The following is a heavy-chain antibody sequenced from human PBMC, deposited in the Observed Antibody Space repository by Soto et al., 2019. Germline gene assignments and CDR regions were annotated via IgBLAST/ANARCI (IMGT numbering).Heavy chain of an antibody. D-gene: IGHD3-16*02. CDR2: ISAYNGNT. J-gene: IGHJ2*01. CDR1: GYTFTSYG. V-gene: IGHV1-18*01. CDR3: ARVRGGGIGGPLYFDL. Sequence: QVQLVQSGAEVKKPGASVKVSCKASGYTFTSYGISWVRQAPGQGLEWMGWISAYNGNTNYAQKLQGRVTMTTDTSTSTAYRELRSLRSDDKAVYYCARVRGGGIGGPLYFDLWGRGTLVTVSS.